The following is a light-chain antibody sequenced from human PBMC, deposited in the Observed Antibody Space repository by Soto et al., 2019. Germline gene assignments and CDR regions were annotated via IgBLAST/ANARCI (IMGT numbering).Light chain of an antibody. CDR2: LNSDGSP. CDR1: SGHSTYA. Sequence: QTVVTQSPSASASLGASVKLTCTLSSGHSTYAIAWHQQQPEKGPRYLMKLNSDGSPSKGDGIPDRFSGSSSGAERYLTISRLQSEDEADYYCQTWGTGPWVFGGGTKLTVL. V-gene: IGLV4-69*01. J-gene: IGLJ3*02. CDR3: QTWGTGPWV.